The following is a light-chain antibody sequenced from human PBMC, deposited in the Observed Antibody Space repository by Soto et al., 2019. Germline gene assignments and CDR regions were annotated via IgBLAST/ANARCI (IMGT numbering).Light chain of an antibody. CDR2: DVT. CDR1: SSDIGAYDY. V-gene: IGLV2-14*01. CDR3: SSYTSSSTPYV. Sequence: QSVLTQPASLSLSPGQSRRISCTRNSSDIGAYDYVSWYQQRPVKAPKLMIFDVTNRPSGVSDRFSGSKSGNTASLTISGLQTEDEADYYCSSYTSSSTPYVFGTGTKVTVL. J-gene: IGLJ1*01.